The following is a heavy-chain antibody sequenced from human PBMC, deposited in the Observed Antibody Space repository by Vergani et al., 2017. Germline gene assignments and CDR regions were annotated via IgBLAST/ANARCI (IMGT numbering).Heavy chain of an antibody. D-gene: IGHD3-22*01. CDR1: GGSISSGGYY. CDR2: IYYSGST. V-gene: IGHV4-31*03. CDR3: ARVGYDSSGYYYGSFDY. J-gene: IGHJ4*02. Sequence: QVQLQESGPGLVKPSQTLSLTCTVSGGSISSGGYYWSWIRQHPGKGLEWIGYIYYSGSTYYNPSLKSRVTISVDTSKNQFSLKLSSVTAADTAVYYCARVGYDSSGYYYGSFDYWGQGTLVTVSS.